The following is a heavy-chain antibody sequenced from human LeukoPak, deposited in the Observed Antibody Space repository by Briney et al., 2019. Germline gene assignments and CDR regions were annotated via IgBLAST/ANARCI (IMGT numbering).Heavy chain of an antibody. CDR3: ARKAVDGTRWFDL. V-gene: IGHV4-31*03. CDR1: GGSISSGGYY. D-gene: IGHD6-19*01. Sequence: SQTLCLTCTVSGGSISSGGYYWSWIRQHPGKGLEWIGYIYYSGSTYYNPSLKSRVTISVDTSKNQFSLKLSSVTAADTAVYYCARKAVDGTRWFDLWGQGTLVTVSS. CDR2: IYYSGST. J-gene: IGHJ5*02.